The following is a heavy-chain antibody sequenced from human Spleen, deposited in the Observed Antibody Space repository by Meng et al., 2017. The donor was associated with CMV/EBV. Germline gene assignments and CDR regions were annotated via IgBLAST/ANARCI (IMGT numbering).Heavy chain of an antibody. V-gene: IGHV4-39*07. D-gene: IGHD3-10*01. Sequence: GSLRLSCSVSGGSISSDNYYWGWIRQSPGKGLEWIATIYYSGGTYYNPSLKSRVSISLDTSKSQLSLRLSSVTAADTAVYYCATEFWFEAWGQGTLVTVSS. J-gene: IGHJ5*02. CDR2: IYYSGGT. CDR3: ATEFWFEA. CDR1: GGSISSDNYY.